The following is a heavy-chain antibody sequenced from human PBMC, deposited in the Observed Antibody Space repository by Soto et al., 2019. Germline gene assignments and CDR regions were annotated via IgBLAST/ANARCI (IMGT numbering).Heavy chain of an antibody. CDR3: VRSTYYYDK. CDR1: WDSVSSNSCA. D-gene: IGHD3-22*01. CDR2: TYYRSKWYN. Sequence: SQTLSLTCAISWDSVSSNSCACNCIRQSPSRGLEWLGRTYYRSKWYNDYAVSVKSRITINPDTSKNQFSLQLNSVTPEDTAFYYCVRSTYYYDKWGQGTLVTVSS. V-gene: IGHV6-1*01. J-gene: IGHJ4*02.